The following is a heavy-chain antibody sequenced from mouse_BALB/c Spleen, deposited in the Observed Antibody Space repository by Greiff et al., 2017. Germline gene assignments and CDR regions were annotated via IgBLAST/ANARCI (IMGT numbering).Heavy chain of an antibody. CDR1: GYTFTSYW. V-gene: IGHV1-5*01. CDR2: IYPGNSDT. J-gene: IGHJ4*01. CDR3: TREGYGNYVRYAMDY. D-gene: IGHD2-10*02. Sequence: EVQLQQSGTVLARPGASVKMSCKASGYTFTSYWMHWVKQRPGQGLEWIGAIYPGNSDTSYNQKFKGKAKLTAVTSTSTAYMELSSLTNEDSAVYYCTREGYGNYVRYAMDYWGQGTSVTVSS.